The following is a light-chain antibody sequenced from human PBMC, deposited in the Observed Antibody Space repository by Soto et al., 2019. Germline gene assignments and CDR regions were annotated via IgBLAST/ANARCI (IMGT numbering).Light chain of an antibody. Sequence: DIQMTQSPSSLSASVGDRVTITCRASQSISSYLHWYQQKPGKAPKLLIYAASSLQSGVPSRFSGSGSWTDFTLTISSLQPDDFATYYCQQSDSTPQTFGQGTKVEIK. V-gene: IGKV1-39*01. J-gene: IGKJ1*01. CDR3: QQSDSTPQT. CDR2: AAS. CDR1: QSISSY.